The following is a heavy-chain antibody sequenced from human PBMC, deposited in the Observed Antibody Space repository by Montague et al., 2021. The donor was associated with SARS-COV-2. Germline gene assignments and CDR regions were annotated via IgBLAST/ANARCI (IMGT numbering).Heavy chain of an antibody. D-gene: IGHD3-16*01. CDR3: ARQSPYWGAFDI. CDR1: SYSIARTPYY. V-gene: IGHV4-39*01. CDR2: VYFSGTT. Sequence: SETLSLTCSVPSYSIARTPYYWGWIRQPPGKGLEWIGSVYFSGTTYYNPSLKSRVTIYVDTSKDQFSLRLNSVTAADTAVYYCARQSPYWGAFDIWGQGTMVTVS. J-gene: IGHJ3*02.